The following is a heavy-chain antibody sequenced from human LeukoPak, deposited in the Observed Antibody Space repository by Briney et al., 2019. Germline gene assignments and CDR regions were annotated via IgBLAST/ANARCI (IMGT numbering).Heavy chain of an antibody. V-gene: IGHV4-59*08. Sequence: SETLSLTCTVSGGSISSYYWSWTRQPPGKGLEWIGYIYYSGSTNYNPSLKSRVTISVDTSKNQFSLKLSSVTAADTAVYYCASSVGARVSVYMDVWGKGTTVTVSS. CDR3: ASSVGARVSVYMDV. J-gene: IGHJ6*03. CDR2: IYYSGST. D-gene: IGHD1-26*01. CDR1: GGSISSYY.